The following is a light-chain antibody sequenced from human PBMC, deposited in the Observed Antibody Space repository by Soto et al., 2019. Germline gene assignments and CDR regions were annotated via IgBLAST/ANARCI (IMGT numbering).Light chain of an antibody. CDR3: QQYGTTRIT. CDR1: QSVSTSY. Sequence: IGMTQSPATVSVSPGERATLSCRASQSVSTSYLAWYQQKPGQAPRLLIYGASSRATGIPDRFSGSGSETDFTLTISRLEPEDFAVYYCQQYGTTRITFGQGTRLEIK. V-gene: IGKV3-20*01. CDR2: GAS. J-gene: IGKJ5*01.